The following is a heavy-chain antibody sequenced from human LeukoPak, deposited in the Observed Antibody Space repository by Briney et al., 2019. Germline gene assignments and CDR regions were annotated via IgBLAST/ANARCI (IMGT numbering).Heavy chain of an antibody. Sequence: GGSLRLSCAASEFTFSNYWMTWVRQAPGKGLEWVANINEDETAKYYVGSVEGRFTISRDNAKNSLYLQMNSLRAEDTAIYYCVKDERDAYYEFWGQGTLVTVSS. CDR3: VKDERDAYYEF. CDR2: INEDETAK. J-gene: IGHJ4*02. V-gene: IGHV3-7*03. D-gene: IGHD3-16*01. CDR1: EFTFSNYW.